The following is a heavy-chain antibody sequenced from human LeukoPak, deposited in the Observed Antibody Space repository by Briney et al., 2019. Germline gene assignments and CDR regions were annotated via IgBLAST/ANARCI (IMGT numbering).Heavy chain of an antibody. V-gene: IGHV3-9*01. Sequence: PGRSLRLSCAASGFTFGDYAMHWVRRAPGKGLEWVSGINWNSGSIGYADSVKGRFTISRDDAKNSLYLQMNSLRAEDTALYYCAKDIGSSGYYYPDYWGQGTLVTVSS. CDR2: INWNSGSI. CDR1: GFTFGDYA. J-gene: IGHJ4*02. CDR3: AKDIGSSGYYYPDY. D-gene: IGHD3-22*01.